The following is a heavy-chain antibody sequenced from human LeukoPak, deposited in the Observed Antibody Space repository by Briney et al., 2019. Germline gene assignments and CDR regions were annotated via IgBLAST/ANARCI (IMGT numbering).Heavy chain of an antibody. CDR2: SYYSGGT. CDR3: VRHGESGRHHAYFDY. Sequence: SETLSLTCTVSGDSLNNYYWGWIRQAAGRGLEWIAYSYYSGGTNYNSSLKSRVTISVDTSKNQFSLKVTSVTAGDTAIYYCVRHGESGRHHAYFDYWGHGALVTVSS. D-gene: IGHD3-10*01. J-gene: IGHJ4*01. V-gene: IGHV4-59*08. CDR1: GDSLNNYY.